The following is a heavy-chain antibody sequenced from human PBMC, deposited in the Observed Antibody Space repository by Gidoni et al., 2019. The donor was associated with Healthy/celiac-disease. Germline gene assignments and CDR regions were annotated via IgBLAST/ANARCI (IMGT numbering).Heavy chain of an antibody. V-gene: IGHV3-11*06. D-gene: IGHD6-6*01. CDR2: ISSSSSYT. CDR1: GFPFSDYY. CDR3: ARVYSSSSVGIDY. Sequence: QVQLVESGGGLVKPGGSLSLSFAASGFPFSDYYMSWIRQAPGKGLEWVSDISSSSSYTNYADSVKGRFTISRDNAKNSLYLQMNSLRAEDTAVYYCARVYSSSSVGIDYWGQGTLVTVSS. J-gene: IGHJ4*02.